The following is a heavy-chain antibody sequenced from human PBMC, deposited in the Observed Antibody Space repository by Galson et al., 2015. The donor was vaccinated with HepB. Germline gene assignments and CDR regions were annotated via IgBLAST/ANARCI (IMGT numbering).Heavy chain of an antibody. CDR3: ARVIDCANRNCYSPN. D-gene: IGHD2-15*01. V-gene: IGHV7-4-1*02. Sequence: SVKVSCKASGYTFIRYGMNWVRQAPGQGLEWMGYINTNTGKPTYAQDFTGRFVFSLDTSASTAYLRISNLVAEDTAVYYCARVIDCANRNCYSPNRGQGTLVTVSS. CDR2: INTNTGKP. J-gene: IGHJ4*02. CDR1: GYTFIRYG.